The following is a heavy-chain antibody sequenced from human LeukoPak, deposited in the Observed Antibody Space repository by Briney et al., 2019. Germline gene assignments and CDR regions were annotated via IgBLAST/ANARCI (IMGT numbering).Heavy chain of an antibody. CDR2: LRGNGDT. Sequence: GGSLRLSCAASGSSFSSYAMSWVREAPARGLEWVSSLRGNGDTFYADSVKGRFTLSRDDSRNTVYLQLNNLRVEDTAVYYCAKANWVSNADAVFWGQGTVVTVSS. J-gene: IGHJ4*02. CDR1: GSSFSSYA. CDR3: AKANWVSNADAVF. V-gene: IGHV3-23*01. D-gene: IGHD1-1*01.